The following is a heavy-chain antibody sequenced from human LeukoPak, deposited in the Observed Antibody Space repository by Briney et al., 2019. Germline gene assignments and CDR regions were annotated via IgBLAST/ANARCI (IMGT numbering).Heavy chain of an antibody. CDR3: ASLYSFHSYMDV. V-gene: IGHV3-74*01. CDR2: ISKDGSTT. D-gene: IGHD5-12*01. Sequence: QTGGSLRLSCAASGFSFSSYWMHWVRQAPGKGLVWVSRISKDGSTTNYADSVKGRFTISRDNAKNTLYLQMNSLRAEDTAMYYCASLYSFHSYMDVWGKGTTVTISS. CDR1: GFSFSSYW. J-gene: IGHJ6*03.